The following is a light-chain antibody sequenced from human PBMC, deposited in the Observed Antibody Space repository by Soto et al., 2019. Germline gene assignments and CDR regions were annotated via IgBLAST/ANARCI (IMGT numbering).Light chain of an antibody. CDR1: SRDVGGYNF. CDR2: EVS. Sequence: QSALTQPASVSGSPGQSITISCTGTSRDVGGYNFVPWYQQHPGKAPKLMIHEVSNRPSGVSNRFSGSKSGNTASLTISGLHAEDEADYYCSSYTSISTLGVFGTGPKGTVL. V-gene: IGLV2-14*01. CDR3: SSYTSISTLGV. J-gene: IGLJ1*01.